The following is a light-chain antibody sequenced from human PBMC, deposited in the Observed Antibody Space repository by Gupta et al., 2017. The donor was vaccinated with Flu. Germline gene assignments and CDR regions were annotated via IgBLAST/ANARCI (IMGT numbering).Light chain of an antibody. V-gene: IGLV2-23*02. CDR3: CSYAGSGTLV. Sequence: SITISCTGTTSDVGRYRFVSWYQHHPGKAPKFMIFEVNKRPSGVSNRFSGSKSGNTAFLTISGLQAEDEADYYCCSYAGSGTLVFGGGTKLTVL. J-gene: IGLJ3*02. CDR2: EVN. CDR1: TSDVGRYRF.